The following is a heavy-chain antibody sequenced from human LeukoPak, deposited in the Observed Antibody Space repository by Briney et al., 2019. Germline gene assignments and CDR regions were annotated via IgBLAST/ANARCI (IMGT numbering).Heavy chain of an antibody. Sequence: PSETLSLTCTVSGGSISSYYWSWIRQPPGKGLEWIGYIYYSGSTNYNPSLKSRVTISVDTSKNQFPLKLSSVTAADTAVYYCARSQHSSGYPYYFDYWGQGTLVTVSS. V-gene: IGHV4-59*08. J-gene: IGHJ4*02. CDR1: GGSISSYY. D-gene: IGHD3-22*01. CDR2: IYYSGST. CDR3: ARSQHSSGYPYYFDY.